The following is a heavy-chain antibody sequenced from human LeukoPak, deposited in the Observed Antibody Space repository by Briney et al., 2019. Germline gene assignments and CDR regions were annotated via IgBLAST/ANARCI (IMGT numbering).Heavy chain of an antibody. Sequence: WASVKVSFKASGYTFTSYAMHWVRQAPGQRLEWMGWINAGNGNTKYSQKFQGRVTITRDTSASTAYMELSSLRSEDTAVYYCARDLLSPHYYDSSEGFDYWGQGTLVTVSS. D-gene: IGHD3-22*01. CDR2: INAGNGNT. V-gene: IGHV1-3*01. CDR3: ARDLLSPHYYDSSEGFDY. J-gene: IGHJ4*02. CDR1: GYTFTSYA.